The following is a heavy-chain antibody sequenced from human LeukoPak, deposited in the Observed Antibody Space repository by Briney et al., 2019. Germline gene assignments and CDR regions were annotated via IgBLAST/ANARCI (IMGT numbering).Heavy chain of an antibody. CDR1: GGSISSSSYY. Sequence: SETLSLTCTVSGGSISSSSYYWGWIRQRPGKGLEWIGSIYYSGSTYYNPCLKSRVTISVDTSKNQFSLKLSSVTAADTAVYYCARPDASSGSLFDIWGQGTMVTVSS. CDR2: IYYSGST. J-gene: IGHJ3*02. D-gene: IGHD6-19*01. V-gene: IGHV4-39*01. CDR3: ARPDASSGSLFDI.